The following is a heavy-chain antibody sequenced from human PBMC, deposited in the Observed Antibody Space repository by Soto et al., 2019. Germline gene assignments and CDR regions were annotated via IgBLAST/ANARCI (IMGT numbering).Heavy chain of an antibody. CDR3: ARDIFGHVDAFDI. Sequence: QDQLVQSGAEVKKPGASVKVSCKASGYIFSLFRVNWGRQAPGQGLEWMGWISGYSGNTNYAQHLQDRLTITTDTSTNTAYMELRSLRSDDTAVYYCARDIFGHVDAFDIWGQGTMVTVSS. V-gene: IGHV1-18*01. CDR1: GYIFSLFR. J-gene: IGHJ3*02. D-gene: IGHD3-3*02. CDR2: ISGYSGNT.